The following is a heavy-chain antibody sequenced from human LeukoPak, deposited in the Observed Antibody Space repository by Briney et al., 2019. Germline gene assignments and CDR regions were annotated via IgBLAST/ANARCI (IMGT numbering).Heavy chain of an antibody. CDR3: ARTGLGSYIATGYFDY. CDR2: ISYDGSNK. V-gene: IGHV3-30-3*01. J-gene: IGHJ4*02. CDR1: GFTFSSYA. Sequence: GGSLRLSCAASGFTFSSYAMHWVRQAPGKGLEWVAVISYDGSNKYYADSVKGRFTISRDNSKNTLYLQMNSLRAEDTAVYYCARTGLGSYIATGYFDYWGQGTLVTVSS. D-gene: IGHD1-26*01.